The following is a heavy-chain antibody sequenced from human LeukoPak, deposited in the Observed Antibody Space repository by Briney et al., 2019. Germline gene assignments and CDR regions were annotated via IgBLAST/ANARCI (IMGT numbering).Heavy chain of an antibody. V-gene: IGHV4-30-2*01. CDR3: ARDLTITGNRIDDFDI. CDR1: GGSISSGVYY. CDR2: IYHSGST. D-gene: IGHD1-20*01. J-gene: IGHJ3*02. Sequence: SQTLSLTCTVSGGSISSGVYYWSWIRQPPGKGLEWIGYIYHSGSTYYNPSLKSRVTISVDRSKTQFPLKLSSVTAADTAVYYCARDLTITGNRIDDFDIWGQGTMVTVSS.